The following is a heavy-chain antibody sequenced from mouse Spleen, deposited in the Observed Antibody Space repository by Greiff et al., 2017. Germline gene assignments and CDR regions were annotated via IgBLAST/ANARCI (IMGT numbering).Heavy chain of an antibody. Sequence: EVMLVESGGGLVKPGGSLKLSCAASGFTFSSYGMSWVRQTPEKRLEWVATISGGGSYTYYPDSVKGRFTISRDNAKNNLYLQMSSLRSEDTALYYCARNYYGSTLYAMDYWGQGTSVTVSS. CDR2: ISGGGSYT. V-gene: IGHV5-9-2*01. D-gene: IGHD1-1*01. CDR1: GFTFSSYG. CDR3: ARNYYGSTLYAMDY. J-gene: IGHJ4*01.